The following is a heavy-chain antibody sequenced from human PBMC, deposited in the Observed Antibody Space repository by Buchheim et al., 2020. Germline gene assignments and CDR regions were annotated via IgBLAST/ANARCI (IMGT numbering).Heavy chain of an antibody. CDR1: GFTFSTYA. CDR3: AKDSSGGDRRDIFDY. Sequence: EVQLLESGGGLVQPGGSLRLSCAASGFTFSTYAMSWVRQAPGKGLEWVSAISKSGGNTYSADSVKGRFTISRDNSKSTLYLQMNSLRAEDTAVYYCAKDSSGGDRRDIFDYWGQGTL. CDR2: ISKSGGNT. D-gene: IGHD2-21*01. V-gene: IGHV3-23*01. J-gene: IGHJ4*02.